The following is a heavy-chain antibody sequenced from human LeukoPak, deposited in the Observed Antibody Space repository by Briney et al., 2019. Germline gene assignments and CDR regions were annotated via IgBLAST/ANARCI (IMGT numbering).Heavy chain of an antibody. D-gene: IGHD2-2*02. Sequence: PSETLSLTCTVSGGSISSYYWSWIRQPPGKGLEWIGYIYYSGSTYYNPSLKSRVTISVDTSKNQFSLKLSSVTAADTAVYYCARPQAIRSSTSCYRRWICPAAFDIWGQGTMVTVSS. CDR3: ARPQAIRSSTSCYRRWICPAAFDI. CDR2: IYYSGST. CDR1: GGSISSYY. V-gene: IGHV4-59*04. J-gene: IGHJ3*02.